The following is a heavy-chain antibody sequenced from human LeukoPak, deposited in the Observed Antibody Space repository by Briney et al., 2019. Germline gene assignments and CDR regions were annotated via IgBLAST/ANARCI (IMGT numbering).Heavy chain of an antibody. V-gene: IGHV4-4*09. CDR1: GGSISSYY. CDR2: IYTSGST. D-gene: IGHD3-3*01. CDR3: ARALEDYGMDV. Sequence: SETLSLTCTVSGGSISSYYWSWIRQPPGKGLEWIGYIYTSGSTNYNPSLKSRVTISVDTSKNQFSLKLSSVTAADTAVYYCARALEDYGMDVWGQGTTVTVSS. J-gene: IGHJ6*02.